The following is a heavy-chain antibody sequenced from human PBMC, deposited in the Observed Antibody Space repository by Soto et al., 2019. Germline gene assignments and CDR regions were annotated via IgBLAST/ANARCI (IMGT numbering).Heavy chain of an antibody. Sequence: GGSLRLSCAASGFTFSSNAMSWVRQAPGKGLEWVSIVSYNGGDTYYADSVKGRFTISRDNSKDTVDLQMNGLRAEDTAVYYCARYIRGPTVYYFDFWGPGVLVTVSS. CDR2: VSYNGGDT. D-gene: IGHD1-1*01. CDR3: ARYIRGPTVYYFDF. J-gene: IGHJ4*02. V-gene: IGHV3-23*01. CDR1: GFTFSSNA.